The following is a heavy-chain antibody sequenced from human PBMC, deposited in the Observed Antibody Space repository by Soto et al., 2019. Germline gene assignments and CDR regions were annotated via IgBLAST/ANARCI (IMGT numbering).Heavy chain of an antibody. CDR3: ARDTYANFDY. Sequence: ASVNVSCKASGYTFTAYYMHWVRQAPGQGLEWMGWVNPGNGTTSFAQKFQGRVTMTRDTSISTAYMELSGLRSDDTAMYYCARDTYANFDYWGQGTLVTVSS. J-gene: IGHJ4*02. CDR2: VNPGNGTT. D-gene: IGHD2-8*01. CDR1: GYTFTAYY. V-gene: IGHV1-2*02.